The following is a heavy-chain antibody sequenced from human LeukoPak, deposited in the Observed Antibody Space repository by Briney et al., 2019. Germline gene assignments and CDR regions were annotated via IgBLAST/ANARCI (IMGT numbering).Heavy chain of an antibody. CDR2: IDSGGNT. CDR3: ATGRLSGKGYDH. V-gene: IGHV3-66*01. J-gene: IGHJ4*02. Sequence: GGSLRLSCAAPGFTVSSNYISWVRQAPGRGLDWVSVIDSGGNTNYADSVRGRFIISRDNSENTLHLQMNSLRAEDTAVYYCATGRLSGKGYDHWGQGTLVTVSS. CDR1: GFTVSSNY. D-gene: IGHD1-26*01.